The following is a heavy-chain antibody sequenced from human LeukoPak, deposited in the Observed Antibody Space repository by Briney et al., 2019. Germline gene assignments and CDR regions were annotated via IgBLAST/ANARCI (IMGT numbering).Heavy chain of an antibody. D-gene: IGHD3-22*01. CDR1: GGSLTSYA. V-gene: IGHV1-69*17. J-gene: IGHJ3*02. Sequence: SGKVSCKAAGGSLTSYAISWGREAPGQGLGWMGGIIPIVGIANYAQKFQGRVTITADKSTSTAYMELSSLRSEDTAVYYCARVFTRDSSGYQDNDAFDIWGQGTMVTVSS. CDR3: ARVFTRDSSGYQDNDAFDI. CDR2: IIPIVGIA.